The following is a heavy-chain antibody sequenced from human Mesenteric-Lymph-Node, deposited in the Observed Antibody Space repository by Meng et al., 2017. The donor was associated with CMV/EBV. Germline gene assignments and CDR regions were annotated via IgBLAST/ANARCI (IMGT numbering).Heavy chain of an antibody. CDR1: GYTFTDSY. J-gene: IGHJ5*02. CDR2: INPSSGGT. CDR3: ARGYCGGDCYGNFRSGWFHP. V-gene: IGHV1-2*02. Sequence: ASVKVSCKASGYTFTDSYMHWVRQAPGQGLEWMGWINPSSGGTNYAQRFQDRVTMTRDTSISTVYMEMYRLRPDDTAMYYCARGYCGGDCYGNFRSGWFHPWGQGTLVTVSS. D-gene: IGHD2-21*01.